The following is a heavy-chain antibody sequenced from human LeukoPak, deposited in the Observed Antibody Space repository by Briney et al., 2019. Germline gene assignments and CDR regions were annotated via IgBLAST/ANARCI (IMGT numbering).Heavy chain of an antibody. V-gene: IGHV5-51*01. D-gene: IGHD5-18*01. CDR2: IYPGDSDT. J-gene: IGHJ4*02. Sequence: GESLKISCKDSGYSFTSYWIGCVRQMPGKGLEWMGIIYPGDSDTRYSPSFQGQVTISADKSINTAYLQWSSLKASDTAIYYCAGRGEAMDPFDYWGQGTLVTVSS. CDR1: GYSFTSYW. CDR3: AGRGEAMDPFDY.